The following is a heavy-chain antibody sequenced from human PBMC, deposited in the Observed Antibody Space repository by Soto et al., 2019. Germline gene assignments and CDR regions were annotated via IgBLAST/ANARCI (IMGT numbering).Heavy chain of an antibody. J-gene: IGHJ6*02. V-gene: IGHV3-66*01. CDR3: AREGDRDYYYGMDV. CDR2: LYSGGST. CDR1: GFTVSSNY. Sequence: EVQLVESGGGLVQRGESLRLSCAASGFTVSSNYMSWVRQAPGKGLEWVSVLYSGGSTNYADSVKGRFTISRDNSKNKLYLQMNSLRAEDTAVYYCAREGDRDYYYGMDVWGQGTTVTVSS. D-gene: IGHD3-22*01.